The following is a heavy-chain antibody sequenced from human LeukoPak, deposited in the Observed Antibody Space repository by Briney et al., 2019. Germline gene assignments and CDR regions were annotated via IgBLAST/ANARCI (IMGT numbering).Heavy chain of an antibody. J-gene: IGHJ4*02. D-gene: IGHD5-18*01. Sequence: SQTLSLTCTVSGGSISSGSYYWTWIRQPAGKGPEWIGRMYTSGSTNYNPSLKSRVTISVDTSKNQFSLKLSSVTAADTAVYYCARDGYSYGPIDYWGQGTLVTVSS. CDR3: ARDGYSYGPIDY. V-gene: IGHV4-61*02. CDR2: MYTSGST. CDR1: GGSISSGSYY.